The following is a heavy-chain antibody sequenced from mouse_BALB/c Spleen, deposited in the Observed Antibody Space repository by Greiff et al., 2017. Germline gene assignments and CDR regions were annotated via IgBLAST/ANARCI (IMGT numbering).Heavy chain of an antibody. CDR1: GFDFSRYW. CDR3: AREGSTMIPYYFDY. J-gene: IGHJ2*01. V-gene: IGHV4-1*02. Sequence: DVMLVESGGGLVQPGGSLKLSCAASGFDFSRYWMSWVRQAPGKGLEWIGEINPDSSTINYTPSLKDKFIISRDNAKNTLYLQMSKVRSEDTALYYCAREGSTMIPYYFDYWGQGTTLTVSS. CDR2: INPDSSTI. D-gene: IGHD2-4*01.